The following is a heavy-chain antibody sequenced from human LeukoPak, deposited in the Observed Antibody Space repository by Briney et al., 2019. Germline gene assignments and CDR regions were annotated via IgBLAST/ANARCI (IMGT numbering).Heavy chain of an antibody. CDR1: GFTFSSYA. D-gene: IGHD3-22*01. V-gene: IGHV3-23*01. J-gene: IGHJ5*01. CDR2: FGAAGGGT. CDR3: ARLYSSGWSDS. Sequence: EPGGSLRLSCAASGFTFSSYALIWVRQAPGKGLEWVSSFGAAGGGTYYADSVQGRFTMSRDNSKNTLYLQMNSLRAEDTAIYFCARLYSSGWSDSWGQGTLVTVSS.